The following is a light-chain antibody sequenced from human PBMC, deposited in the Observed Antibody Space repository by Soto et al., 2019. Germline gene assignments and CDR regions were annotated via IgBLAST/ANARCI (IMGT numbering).Light chain of an antibody. CDR2: GAS. CDR1: QSISSTS. Sequence: EIVLTQSPGTLSLSPGERATLSCRASQSISSTSLAWYQQRPGQAPRLLIYGASSRATGIPDRFSGSGSGTDFTLTTGRLEPEDFAVYYCQQYGSPYTFGQGTILEIK. J-gene: IGKJ2*01. V-gene: IGKV3-20*01. CDR3: QQYGSPYT.